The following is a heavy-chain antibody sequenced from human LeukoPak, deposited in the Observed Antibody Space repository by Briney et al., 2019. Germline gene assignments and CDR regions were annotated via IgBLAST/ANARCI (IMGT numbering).Heavy chain of an antibody. V-gene: IGHV4-61*02. CDR3: ARGVPAAGRLAAFDI. CDR1: GGSISSGGYA. D-gene: IGHD6-13*01. Sequence: YPSETLSLTCAVSGGSISSGGYAWSWFRQPAGKGLEWIVRIYTSGSTNYNPSLKSRVTISVDTSKNQFSLNLRSVTAADAAVYYCARGVPAAGRLAAFDIWGQGTMVTVSS. CDR2: IYTSGST. J-gene: IGHJ3*02.